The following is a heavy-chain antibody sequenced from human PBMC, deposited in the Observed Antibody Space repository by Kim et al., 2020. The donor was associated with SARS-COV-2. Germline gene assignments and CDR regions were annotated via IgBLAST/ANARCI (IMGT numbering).Heavy chain of an antibody. J-gene: IGHJ6*02. CDR2: ISSSGGTI. Sequence: GGSLRLSCAASGFTFSSYEMNWVRQAPGKGLEWVSYISSSGGTIYYADSVKGRFTISRDNAKNSLYLQMNSLRAEDTAVYYCARAKFDWLLYSYGMDVWGQGTTVTVSS. V-gene: IGHV3-48*03. CDR3: ARAKFDWLLYSYGMDV. D-gene: IGHD3-9*01. CDR1: GFTFSSYE.